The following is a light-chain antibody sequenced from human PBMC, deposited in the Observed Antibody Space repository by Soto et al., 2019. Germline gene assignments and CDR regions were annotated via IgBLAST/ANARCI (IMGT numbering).Light chain of an antibody. CDR2: DAA. V-gene: IGKV1-33*01. J-gene: IGKJ1*01. CDR1: QDISNS. Sequence: DIQMTQSPASLSASVGDRVTITCQASQDISNSLNWCQQRPGKAPKVLIYDAAKLETGVPSRFSGSGSETDFTFTISSLQPEDIATYYCQQYDDLPSFGQGTKVDIK. CDR3: QQYDDLPS.